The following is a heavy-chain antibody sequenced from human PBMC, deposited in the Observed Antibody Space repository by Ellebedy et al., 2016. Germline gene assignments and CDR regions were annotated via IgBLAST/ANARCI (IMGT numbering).Heavy chain of an antibody. V-gene: IGHV5-51*01. Sequence: ASVKVSCKGSGYSFTSYWIGWVRQMPGKGLEWMGIIYPDDSDTRYSPSFQGQVTISADKSISTAYLQWSSLKASDTGMYYCVRTGFCSPGSCGPTYYYYALDVWGQGTTVTVSS. D-gene: IGHD2-15*01. CDR2: IYPDDSDT. J-gene: IGHJ6*02. CDR3: VRTGFCSPGSCGPTYYYYALDV. CDR1: GYSFTSYW.